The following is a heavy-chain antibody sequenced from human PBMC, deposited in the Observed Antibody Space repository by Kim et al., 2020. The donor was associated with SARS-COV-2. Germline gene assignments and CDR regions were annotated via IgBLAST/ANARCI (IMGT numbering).Heavy chain of an antibody. CDR3: TRDHSITIFGVVIMPDY. D-gene: IGHD3-3*01. J-gene: IGHJ4*02. V-gene: IGHV3-49*02. Sequence: VKGRFTISRDDSKSIAYLQMNSLKTEDTAVYYCTRDHSITIFGVVIMPDYWGQGTLVTVSS.